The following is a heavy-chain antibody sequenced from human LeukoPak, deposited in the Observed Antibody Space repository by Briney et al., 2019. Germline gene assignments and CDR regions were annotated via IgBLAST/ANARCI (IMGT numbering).Heavy chain of an antibody. CDR3: STTVTTLFSY. V-gene: IGHV3-30*03. J-gene: IGHJ4*02. D-gene: IGHD4-17*01. Sequence: PGGSQRLSCAASGFTFSRYGMHWVRQAPGKGLEWVAVISYDGSNKYYADSVKGRFTISRDNSKNTLYLQMNSLRAEDTAVYYCSTTVTTLFSYWGQGTLVTVSS. CDR2: ISYDGSNK. CDR1: GFTFSRYG.